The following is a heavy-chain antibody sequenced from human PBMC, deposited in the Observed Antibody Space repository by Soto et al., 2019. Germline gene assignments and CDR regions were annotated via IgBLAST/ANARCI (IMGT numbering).Heavy chain of an antibody. CDR3: ARHRSGAWYNAFDI. Sequence: GGARILSCAASGFIFSSYAMSGGRQAPGKGLEWVSPISDSGNNAYYTDSVKGRFTISRDNSKNTLFLQMNTLRAEDTAVYYCARHRSGAWYNAFDIWGQGTMVTVSS. J-gene: IGHJ3*02. V-gene: IGHV3-23*01. D-gene: IGHD6-19*01. CDR1: GFIFSSYA. CDR2: ISDSGNNA.